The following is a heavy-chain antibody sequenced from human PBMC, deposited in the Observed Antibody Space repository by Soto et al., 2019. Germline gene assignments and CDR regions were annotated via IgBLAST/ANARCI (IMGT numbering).Heavy chain of an antibody. CDR2: INPSGGRT. D-gene: IGHD3-16*01. V-gene: IGHV1-46*01. J-gene: IGHJ3*02. Sequence: QVQLVQSGAEVKKPGASVKVSCKASGYTFTRHYIHWVRQAPGQGLEWIGIINPSGGRTTYAQKFQGRGTVTTDTSTSTVHMEVSGLRSEDTAGYFCARDSERGYYDASTLDRMGVFDRWGPGTMVPVST. CDR1: GYTFTRHY. CDR3: ARDSERGYYDASTLDRMGVFDR.